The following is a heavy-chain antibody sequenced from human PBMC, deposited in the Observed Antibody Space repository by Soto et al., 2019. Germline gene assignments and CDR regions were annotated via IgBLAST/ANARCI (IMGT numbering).Heavy chain of an antibody. V-gene: IGHV4-59*12. CDR1: GGSISTYY. J-gene: IGHJ4*02. D-gene: IGHD3-16*02. CDR3: ARVGRSIMITFGGVIAKAPFDY. CDR2: IYYSGST. Sequence: SETLSLTCTVSGGSISTYYWSWIRQPPGKGLEWIGYIYYSGSTYYNPSLKSRVTISVDTSKNQFSLKLSSVTAADTAVYYCARVGRSIMITFGGVIAKAPFDYWGQGTLVTVSS.